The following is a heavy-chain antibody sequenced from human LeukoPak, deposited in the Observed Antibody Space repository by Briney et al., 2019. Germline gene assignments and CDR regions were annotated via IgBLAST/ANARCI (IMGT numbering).Heavy chain of an antibody. Sequence: PGESLKISCKGSGYDFTTYWIGWVRQRPGRGLEWMGIIYPSDFDTRYGPSFQGQVTISADRSISTAYLQWSSLKASDTAIYYCACGRHGILDYWGQGTVITVSS. CDR2: IYPSDFDT. D-gene: IGHD1-1*01. V-gene: IGHV5-51*03. CDR1: GYDFTTYW. J-gene: IGHJ4*02. CDR3: ACGRHGILDY.